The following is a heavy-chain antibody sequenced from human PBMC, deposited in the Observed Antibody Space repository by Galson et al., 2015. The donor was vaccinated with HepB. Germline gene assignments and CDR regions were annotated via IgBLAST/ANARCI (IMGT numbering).Heavy chain of an antibody. CDR3: TRPYYYDSSGPTRYYYYYMDV. V-gene: IGHV3-49*03. J-gene: IGHJ6*03. CDR2: IRSKAYGGTT. CDR1: GFTFGDYA. Sequence: SLRLSCAASGFTFGDYAMSWFRQAPGKGLEWVGFIRSKAYGGTTEYAASVKGRFTISRDDSKSIAYLQMNSLKTEDTAVYYCTRPYYYDSSGPTRYYYYYMDVWGKGTTVTVSS. D-gene: IGHD3-22*01.